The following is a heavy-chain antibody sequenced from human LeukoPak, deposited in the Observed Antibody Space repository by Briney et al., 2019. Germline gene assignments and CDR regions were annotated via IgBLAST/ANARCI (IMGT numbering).Heavy chain of an antibody. Sequence: GGSLRLSCAASGFTFSRSWMIWVRQAPGKRLEWVANIKEDGSQKFYVDSVKGRFTISRDNARNSLYLQMSSLRAEDTAVYYCARGFGDCWGQGTLVTVSS. CDR3: ARGFGDC. CDR2: IKEDGSQK. D-gene: IGHD3-10*01. V-gene: IGHV3-7*04. CDR1: GFTFSRSW. J-gene: IGHJ4*02.